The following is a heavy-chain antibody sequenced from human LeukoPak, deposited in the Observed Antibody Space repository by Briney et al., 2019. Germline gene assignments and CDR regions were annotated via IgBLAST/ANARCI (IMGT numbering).Heavy chain of an antibody. V-gene: IGHV3-23*01. CDR3: ATLDSGSDYFDY. J-gene: IGHJ4*02. CDR1: GLTFSSYA. CDR2: ISGSGGST. Sequence: GGSLRLSCAASGLTFSSYAMSWVRQAPGKGLEWVSAISGSGGSTYYADSVKGRFTISRDNSKNTLHLQMNSLRAEDTAVYYCATLDSGSDYFDYWGQGTLVTVSS. D-gene: IGHD1-26*01.